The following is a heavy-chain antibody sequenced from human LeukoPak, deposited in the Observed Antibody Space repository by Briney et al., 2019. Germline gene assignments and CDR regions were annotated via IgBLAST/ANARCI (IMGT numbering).Heavy chain of an antibody. CDR1: GFTFDDYA. J-gene: IGHJ6*02. V-gene: IGHV3-9*03. D-gene: IGHD5-12*01. CDR2: ISWNSGSI. Sequence: GRSLRLSCAASGFTFDDYAMHWVRQAPGKGLEWVSGISWNSGSIGCADSVKGRFTISRDDAKNSLYQQMNSLRAEDMALYYCAKDIRYDLYYGMDVWGQGTTVTVSS. CDR3: AKDIRYDLYYGMDV.